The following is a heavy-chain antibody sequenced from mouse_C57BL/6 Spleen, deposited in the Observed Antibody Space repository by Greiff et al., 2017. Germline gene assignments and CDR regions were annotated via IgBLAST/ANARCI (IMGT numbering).Heavy chain of an antibody. Sequence: VQLQQSGAELARPGASVKLSCKASGYTFTSYGISWVKQRTGQGLEWIGEIYPRSGNTYYNEKFKGKATLTADKSSSTAYMELRSLTSEDSAVYFCARWDRSRGFDYWGQGTTLTVSS. V-gene: IGHV1-81*01. CDR3: ARWDRSRGFDY. CDR1: GYTFTSYG. D-gene: IGHD3-3*01. CDR2: IYPRSGNT. J-gene: IGHJ2*01.